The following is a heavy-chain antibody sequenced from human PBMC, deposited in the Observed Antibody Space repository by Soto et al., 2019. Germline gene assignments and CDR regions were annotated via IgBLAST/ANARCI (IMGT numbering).Heavy chain of an antibody. V-gene: IGHV3-23*01. CDR1: GFTFSNYA. J-gene: IGHJ4*02. CDR3: AKGPLGVERPNYYFDY. Sequence: EVQLLDSGGGLVQPGGSLRLSCAASGFTFSNYAMTWVRQAPGQGLEWVSVISGNSGTTYYADSVMGRFTISRDNSKNTIYLQMNSLRAEDTAVYYCAKGPLGVERPNYYFDYWGQGTLVTVSS. D-gene: IGHD2-15*01. CDR2: ISGNSGTT.